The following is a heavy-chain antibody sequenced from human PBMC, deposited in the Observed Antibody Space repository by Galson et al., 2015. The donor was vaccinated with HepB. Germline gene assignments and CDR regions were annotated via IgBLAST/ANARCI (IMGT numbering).Heavy chain of an antibody. D-gene: IGHD4/OR15-4a*01. Sequence: SLRLSCAASGFTFSTYAMHWVRQAPVKGLEWVAAISYDGNNKYYADSVKDRFTISRDNSKNTLFLQMNSLRTEDTAVYYCTRDWAEMTIWYYFDSWGQGPLVTVSS. J-gene: IGHJ4*02. CDR2: ISYDGNNK. CDR3: TRDWAEMTIWYYFDS. V-gene: IGHV3-30-3*01. CDR1: GFTFSTYA.